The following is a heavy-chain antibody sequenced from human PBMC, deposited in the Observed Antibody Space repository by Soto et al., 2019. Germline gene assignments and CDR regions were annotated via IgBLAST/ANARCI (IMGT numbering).Heavy chain of an antibody. CDR3: ARSQRITMVRGVIRYVAFDI. CDR1: GYSFTSYW. V-gene: IGHV5-51*01. Sequence: EVQLVQSGAEVKKPGESLKISCKGSGYSFTSYWIGWVRQMPGKGLEWMGIIYPGDSDTRYSPSFQGQVTISADKSISTAYLQWSSLKASDTAMYYCARSQRITMVRGVIRYVAFDIWGQGTMVTVSS. D-gene: IGHD3-10*01. J-gene: IGHJ3*02. CDR2: IYPGDSDT.